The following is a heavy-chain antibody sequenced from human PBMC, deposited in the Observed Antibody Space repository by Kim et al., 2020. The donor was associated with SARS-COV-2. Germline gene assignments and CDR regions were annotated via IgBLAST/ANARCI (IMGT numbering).Heavy chain of an antibody. D-gene: IGHD3-10*01. CDR3: TTDLTITMVRGVIGTWFDP. Sequence: GGSLRLSCAASGFTFSNAWMSWVRQAPGKGLEWVGRIKSKTDGGTTDYAAPVKGRFTISRDDSKNTLYLQMNSLKTEDTAVYYCTTDLTITMVRGVIGTWFDPWGQGTLVTVSS. CDR2: IKSKTDGGTT. V-gene: IGHV3-15*01. J-gene: IGHJ5*02. CDR1: GFTFSNAW.